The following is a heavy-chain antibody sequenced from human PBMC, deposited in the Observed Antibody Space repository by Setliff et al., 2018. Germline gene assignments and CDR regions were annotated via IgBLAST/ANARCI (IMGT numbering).Heavy chain of an antibody. V-gene: IGHV1-18*01. CDR1: GYTFFTSG. CDR2: ISPYTGNT. J-gene: IGHJ6*02. Sequence: ASVKVSCKASGYTFFTSGISWVRQAPGQGLEWMGWISPYTGNTKYAQKFQGRLTLTRDTSIRTTYMELATLRSDDTAVYYCARARHFGMDVWGQGTTVTVSS. CDR3: ARARHFGMDV.